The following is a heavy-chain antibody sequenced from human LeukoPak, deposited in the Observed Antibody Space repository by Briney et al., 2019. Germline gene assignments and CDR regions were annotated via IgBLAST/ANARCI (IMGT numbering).Heavy chain of an antibody. D-gene: IGHD5-24*01. J-gene: IGHJ4*02. V-gene: IGHV3-30*04. CDR3: ARGSEMATFIH. Sequence: GGSLRLSCTASGFTFSSYAMHWVRQAPGKGLEWVAVISYDGSNKYYADSVKGRFTISRDNSKNTMYLQMNSLRAEDTAVYYCARGSEMATFIHWGQGTLVTVSS. CDR1: GFTFSSYA. CDR2: ISYDGSNK.